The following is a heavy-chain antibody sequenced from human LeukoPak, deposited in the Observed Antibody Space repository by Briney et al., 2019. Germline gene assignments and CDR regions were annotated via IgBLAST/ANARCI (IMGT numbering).Heavy chain of an antibody. CDR1: GGSISSYY. V-gene: IGHV4-59*01. CDR3: ARVGIAARPGYMDV. J-gene: IGHJ6*03. CDR2: IYYSGST. Sequence: SETLSLTCTVSGGSISSYYWSWIRQPPGKGLEWIGYIYYSGSTNHNPSLKSRVTISVDTSKNQFSLKLSSVTAADTAVYYCARVGIAARPGYMDVWGKGTTVTVSS. D-gene: IGHD6-6*01.